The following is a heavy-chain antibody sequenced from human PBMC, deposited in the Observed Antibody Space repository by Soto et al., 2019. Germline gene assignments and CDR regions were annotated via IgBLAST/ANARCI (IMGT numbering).Heavy chain of an antibody. J-gene: IGHJ6*02. Sequence: GGSLRLSCAASGFTFSSYAMHWVRQAPGKGLEWVAVISYDGSNKYYADSVKGRFTISRDNSKNTLYLQMNSLRAEDTAVYYCARVIPLHALWPGYPPSYYYGMHVWGQGTTVTVSS. D-gene: IGHD3-3*01. CDR3: ARVIPLHALWPGYPPSYYYGMHV. CDR1: GFTFSSYA. CDR2: ISYDGSNK. V-gene: IGHV3-30-3*01.